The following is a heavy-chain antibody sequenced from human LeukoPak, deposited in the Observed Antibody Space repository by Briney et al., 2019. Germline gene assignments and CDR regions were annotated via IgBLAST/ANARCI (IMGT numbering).Heavy chain of an antibody. D-gene: IGHD6-19*01. V-gene: IGHV3-23*01. CDR3: AKDSGWPFDY. CDR2: TSGNGYKT. Sequence: GGSLRLSCAASGFTFSSYWMSWVRQAPGKGLEWVSATSGNGYKTYYADSVKGRFTISRDNSKNTLYLQMNSLRAEDTAVYYCAKDSGWPFDYWGQGTLVTVSS. J-gene: IGHJ4*02. CDR1: GFTFSSYW.